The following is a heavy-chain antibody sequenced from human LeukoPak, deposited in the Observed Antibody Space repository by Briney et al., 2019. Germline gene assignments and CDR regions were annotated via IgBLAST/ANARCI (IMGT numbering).Heavy chain of an antibody. CDR1: GYTLTELS. D-gene: IGHD2-2*01. CDR2: FDPEDGET. CDR3: ATLPPDCSSTSCHYYYYYGMDV. Sequence: ASVKVSCKVSGYTLTELSMHWVRQAPGKGLGWMGGFDPEDGETIYAQKFQGRVTMTEDTSTDTAYMELSSLRSEDTAVYYCATLPPDCSSTSCHYYYYYGMDVWGQGTTVTVSS. V-gene: IGHV1-24*01. J-gene: IGHJ6*02.